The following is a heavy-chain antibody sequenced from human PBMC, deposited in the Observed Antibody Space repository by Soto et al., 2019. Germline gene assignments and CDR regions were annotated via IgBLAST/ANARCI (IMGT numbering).Heavy chain of an antibody. CDR1: GDSVSSNSAA. J-gene: IGHJ6*02. CDR2: TYYRSKWYN. D-gene: IGHD1-20*01. CDR3: ARVADNWNDVGYYYGMDV. Sequence: SQTLSLTCAISGDSVSSNSAAWNWIRQSPSRGLEWLGRTYYRSKWYNDYAVSVKSRITINPDTSKNQFSLQLNSVTPEDTAVYYCARVADNWNDVGYYYGMDVWGQGTTVTSP. V-gene: IGHV6-1*01.